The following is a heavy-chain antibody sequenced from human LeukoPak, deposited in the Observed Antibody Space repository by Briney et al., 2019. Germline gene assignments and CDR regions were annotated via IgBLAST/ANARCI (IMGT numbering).Heavy chain of an antibody. V-gene: IGHV4-59*01. Sequence: SETLSLTCAVSGGSFSSNYWNWIRQSPGKGLEWIGYLHYSGDVKYNPSMQSPATISLDSSGNHFSLNLRSVTAADTAVYFCARGFWKDYYFDYWGRGTLVTVSS. J-gene: IGHJ4*02. CDR1: GGSFSSNY. CDR2: LHYSGDV. D-gene: IGHD3-3*01. CDR3: ARGFWKDYYFDY.